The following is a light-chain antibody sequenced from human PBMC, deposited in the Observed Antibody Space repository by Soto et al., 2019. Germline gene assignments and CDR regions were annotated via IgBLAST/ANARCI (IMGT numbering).Light chain of an antibody. J-gene: IGKJ2*01. CDR2: GAS. CDR3: QQYGSSPPMYT. Sequence: EIVLTQSPGTLSLSPGERATLSCRANQSVSSSSLAWYQQKPGQAPRLLIYGASSRATGIPDRFSGSGSGTDFTLTISRLEPEDCAVYYCQQYGSSPPMYTFGQGTKLEIK. V-gene: IGKV3-20*01. CDR1: QSVSSSS.